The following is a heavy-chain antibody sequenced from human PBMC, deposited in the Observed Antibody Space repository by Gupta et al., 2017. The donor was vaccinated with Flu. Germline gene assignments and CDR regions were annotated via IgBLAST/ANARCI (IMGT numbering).Heavy chain of an antibody. CDR1: GYTFTSYD. Sequence: QVQLVQSGAEVKKPGASVKVSCKASGYTFTSYDINWVRQATGHGLEWMGWMNPNSGNTGYAQKFQGRVTMTRNTSISTAYMELSSLRSEDTAVYYCARGLTDFWSGYYTSYYYYGMDVWGQGTTVTVSS. CDR2: MNPNSGNT. V-gene: IGHV1-8*01. CDR3: ARGLTDFWSGYYTSYYYYGMDV. D-gene: IGHD3-3*01. J-gene: IGHJ6*02.